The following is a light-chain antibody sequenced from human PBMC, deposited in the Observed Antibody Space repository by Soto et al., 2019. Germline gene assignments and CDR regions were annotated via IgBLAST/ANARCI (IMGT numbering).Light chain of an antibody. Sequence: DIQMTQSPSSLFASVGARVTITCRGSQGISNYLAWYQQKPGKVPKLLIYAASTLQSGVPSRFSGSGSGTDFTLTISSLQPEDVATYYCQKYNSAPWTFGQGTKVEIK. V-gene: IGKV1-27*01. CDR3: QKYNSAPWT. CDR2: AAS. J-gene: IGKJ1*01. CDR1: QGISNY.